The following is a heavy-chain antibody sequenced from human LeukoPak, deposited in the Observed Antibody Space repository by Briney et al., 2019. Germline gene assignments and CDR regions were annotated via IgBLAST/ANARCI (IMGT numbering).Heavy chain of an antibody. CDR2: IYYIGST. Sequence: SETLSLTCTVSGGSISSYYWSWILQPPPKGLPWIGDIYYIGSTNYNPSVKSRVTISVDTSKTQFSLKLSSVTAAATAVYYCARVGDVTMVRGVIILNWFDPWGQGTLVTVSS. D-gene: IGHD3-10*01. CDR1: GGSISSYY. V-gene: IGHV4-59*01. CDR3: ARVGDVTMVRGVIILNWFDP. J-gene: IGHJ5*02.